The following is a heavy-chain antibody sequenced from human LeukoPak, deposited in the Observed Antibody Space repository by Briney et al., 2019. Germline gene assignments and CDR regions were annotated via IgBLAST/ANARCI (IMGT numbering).Heavy chain of an antibody. J-gene: IGHJ6*02. D-gene: IGHD2-2*01. V-gene: IGHV3-21*04. CDR3: AKDGDCSSTSCYYYYYYGMDV. Sequence: PGGSLRLSCAASGFTFSSYSMNWVRQAPGKGLEWVSSISSSSSYIYYADSVKGRFTISRDNAKNSLYLQMNSLRAEDTALYYCAKDGDCSSTSCYYYYYYGMDVWGQGTTVTVSS. CDR1: GFTFSSYS. CDR2: ISSSSSYI.